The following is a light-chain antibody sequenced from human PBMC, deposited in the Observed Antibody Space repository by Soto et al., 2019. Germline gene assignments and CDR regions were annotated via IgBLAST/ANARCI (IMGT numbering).Light chain of an antibody. CDR2: DVS. CDR3: SSYTDSSTLVV. J-gene: IGLJ3*02. CDR1: SNDVVGYHY. Sequence: QSVLTQPASVSGSPGQSITISCTGTSNDVVGYHYVSWYQQHPGKAPKLIIYDVSDRPSGVSNRFSGSKSGNTASLTISGLQAEDEADYYCSSYTDSSTLVVFGGGTKLTVL. V-gene: IGLV2-14*01.